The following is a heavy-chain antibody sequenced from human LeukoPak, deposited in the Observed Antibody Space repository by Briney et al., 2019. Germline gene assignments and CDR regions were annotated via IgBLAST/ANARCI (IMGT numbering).Heavy chain of an antibody. Sequence: GESLKISCKGSGYSFTSYWIGWVRQMPGKGLEWMGIIYPGDSGTRYSPSFQGQVTISADKSISTAYLQWSSLKASDTAMYYCARAYYYGSGVDAFDIWGQGTMVTVSS. J-gene: IGHJ3*02. CDR2: IYPGDSGT. V-gene: IGHV5-51*01. D-gene: IGHD3-10*01. CDR1: GYSFTSYW. CDR3: ARAYYYGSGVDAFDI.